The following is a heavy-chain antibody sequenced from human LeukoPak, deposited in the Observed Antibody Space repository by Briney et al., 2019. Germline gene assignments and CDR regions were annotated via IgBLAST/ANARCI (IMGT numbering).Heavy chain of an antibody. V-gene: IGHV3-21*01. Sequence: GGSLRLSCAASGFTFSSYSMNWVRQAPGKGLEWVSYISSSSSYIYYADSVKGRFTISRDNAKNSLYLQMNSLRAEDTAVYYCARGSGFGEFDYWGQGTLVTVSS. CDR3: ARGSGFGEFDY. CDR2: ISSSSSYI. D-gene: IGHD3-10*01. CDR1: GFTFSSYS. J-gene: IGHJ4*02.